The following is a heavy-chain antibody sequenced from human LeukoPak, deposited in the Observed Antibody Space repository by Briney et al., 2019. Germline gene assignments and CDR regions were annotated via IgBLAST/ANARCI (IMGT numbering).Heavy chain of an antibody. CDR3: AREYATAGTGSNYFDY. D-gene: IGHD6-13*01. Sequence: SETLSLTCTVSGGSISRNYWSWIRQPPGKGLEWIGYIYYSGSTNYNLSLKSRVTISGDTSKNQFSLKLSSVTAADTAVYYCAREYATAGTGSNYFDYWGQGTLVTVSS. CDR1: GGSISRNY. J-gene: IGHJ4*02. CDR2: IYYSGST. V-gene: IGHV4-59*01.